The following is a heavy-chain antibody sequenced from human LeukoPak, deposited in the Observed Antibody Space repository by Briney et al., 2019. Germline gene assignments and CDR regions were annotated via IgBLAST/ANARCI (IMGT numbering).Heavy chain of an antibody. CDR2: ISSSGSTI. CDR3: ARERVACNGDCYDY. V-gene: IGHV3-48*03. Sequence: GGSLRLSCAASGFTFSSYEMNWVRQAPGKGLEWVSYISSSGSTIYYADSVKGRFTISRDNAKNSLYLHMNSLRADDTAVYYCARERVACNGDCYDYWGQGTLATVSS. D-gene: IGHD2/OR15-2a*01. CDR1: GFTFSSYE. J-gene: IGHJ4*02.